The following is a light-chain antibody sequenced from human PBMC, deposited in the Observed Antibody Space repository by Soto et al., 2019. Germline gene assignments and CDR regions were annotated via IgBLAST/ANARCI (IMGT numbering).Light chain of an antibody. CDR2: EVN. Sequence: QSVLTQPPSASGSPGQSVTISCTGTSSDIGAYIYVSWYQQHPGKAPKLMISEVNRRPSGVPERFSGSKSGNTASLTVSGIQADDEAHYYCSSYAGSNNFVFGTGTKVTVL. V-gene: IGLV2-8*01. CDR1: SSDIGAYIY. CDR3: SSYAGSNNFV. J-gene: IGLJ1*01.